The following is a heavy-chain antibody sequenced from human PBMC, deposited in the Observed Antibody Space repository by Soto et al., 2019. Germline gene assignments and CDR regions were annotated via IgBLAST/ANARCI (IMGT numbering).Heavy chain of an antibody. D-gene: IGHD3-16*01. V-gene: IGHV4-59*01. Sequence: PSETLSLTCTVSGGSIDSYYWSWIRQPPGKGLEWIGYIYYSGSTNYNPSLKSRVTISVDTSKNQFSLKLNSVTAADTAVYYCARDSSLGFTDYWGQGTLVTVSS. J-gene: IGHJ4*02. CDR2: IYYSGST. CDR1: GGSIDSYY. CDR3: ARDSSLGFTDY.